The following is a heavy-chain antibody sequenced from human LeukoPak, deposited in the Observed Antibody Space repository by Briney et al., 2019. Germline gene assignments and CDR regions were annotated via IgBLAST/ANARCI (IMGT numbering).Heavy chain of an antibody. CDR1: GFTFSRYW. V-gene: IGHV3-7*05. CDR2: TKQDGSGK. Sequence: GGSLRLSCAASGFTFSRYWMSWVRQAPGKGLEWVANTKQDGSGKNYVDSVKGRFTISRDNAKNSLYLQMNSLRAEDTAVYYCASTFGLGAFWGQGTLVTVSS. CDR3: ASTFGLGAF. J-gene: IGHJ4*02. D-gene: IGHD3/OR15-3a*01.